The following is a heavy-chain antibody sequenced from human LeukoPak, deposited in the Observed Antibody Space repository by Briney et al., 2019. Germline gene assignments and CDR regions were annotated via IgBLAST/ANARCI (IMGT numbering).Heavy chain of an antibody. Sequence: AASVKVSCKASGGTFSSYAISWVRQAPGQGLEWMGRIIPILGIANYAQKFQGRVTITADKSTSTAYMELSSLRSEDTAVYYCARGDGGGGSFDYWGQGTLVTVSS. J-gene: IGHJ4*02. D-gene: IGHD2-15*01. CDR1: GGTFSSYA. CDR2: IIPILGIA. V-gene: IGHV1-69*04. CDR3: ARGDGGGGSFDY.